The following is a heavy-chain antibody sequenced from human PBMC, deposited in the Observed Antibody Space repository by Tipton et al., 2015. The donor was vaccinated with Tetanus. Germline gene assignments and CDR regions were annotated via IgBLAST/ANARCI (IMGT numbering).Heavy chain of an antibody. J-gene: IGHJ4*02. CDR3: ARDFSYYFDSKSGFDY. D-gene: IGHD3-22*01. CDR1: GFTFSDRY. Sequence: GSLRLSCAASGFTFSDRYMDWVRQAPGKGLEWVSYISTSSTTIFYADSVRGRFTISRDNAKNSLYLQMNSLRDEDTAVYYCARDFSYYFDSKSGFDYWGQGTLVTISS. CDR2: ISTSSTTI. V-gene: IGHV3-11*04.